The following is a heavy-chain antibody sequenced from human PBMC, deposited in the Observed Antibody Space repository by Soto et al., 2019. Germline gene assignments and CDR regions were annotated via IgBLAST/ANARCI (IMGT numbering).Heavy chain of an antibody. D-gene: IGHD3-10*01. CDR2: IYYSGVT. J-gene: IGHJ5*02. CDR3: ARDLRGRGSGRFDP. Sequence: WTWIRQHPGKGLEWIGYIYYSGVTYYNPSLKSRVSISVDTSKNQFPLKLSSVTAADTAMYYCARDLRGRGSGRFDPWGQGTLVTVSS. V-gene: IGHV4-31*02.